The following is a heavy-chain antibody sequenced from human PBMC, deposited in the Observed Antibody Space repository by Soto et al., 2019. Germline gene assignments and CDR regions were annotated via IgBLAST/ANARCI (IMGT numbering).Heavy chain of an antibody. CDR2: ISSTSMHI. D-gene: IGHD3-16*01. V-gene: IGHV3-21*02. CDR1: GFTLSTYS. J-gene: IGHJ3*02. Sequence: EVQLVEYGGGLVKPGGSLRLSCAASGFTLSTYSMSWVRQAPGKGLEWVSVISSTSMHIDYTDSVKGRFTISRDNAKNSLYLQMNSLRAEDTAVYYCARSKIGEPFDMWGQGKMVTGSS. CDR3: ARSKIGEPFDM.